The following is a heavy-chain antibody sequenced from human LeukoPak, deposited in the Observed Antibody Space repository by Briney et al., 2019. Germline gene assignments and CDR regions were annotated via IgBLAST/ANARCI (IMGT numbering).Heavy chain of an antibody. D-gene: IGHD2-2*01. CDR2: IIPIFGTA. Sequence: ASVKVSCKASGGTFSSYAISWVRQAPGQGLEWMGGIIPIFGTANYAQKFQGRVTITTDESTSTAYMELSSLRSEDTAVYYCARSPRSGNVVVPAASYYYYYMDVWGKGTTVTVSS. CDR1: GGTFSSYA. CDR3: ARSPRSGNVVVPAASYYYYYMDV. J-gene: IGHJ6*03. V-gene: IGHV1-69*05.